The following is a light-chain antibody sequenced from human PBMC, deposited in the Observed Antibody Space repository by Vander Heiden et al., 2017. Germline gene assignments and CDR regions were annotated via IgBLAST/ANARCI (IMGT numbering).Light chain of an antibody. V-gene: IGKV1-9*01. J-gene: IGKJ1*01. Sequence: IPFTPSPSFLSASVGDRVTITCRASQDISDSLAWYQQRPGKAPKLLIYAASTLQSGVPSRFSGGGSGTAFTLTISSLQPEDFATYYCQQLKNNLWTFGQGTKVEI. CDR3: QQLKNNLWT. CDR1: QDISDS. CDR2: AAS.